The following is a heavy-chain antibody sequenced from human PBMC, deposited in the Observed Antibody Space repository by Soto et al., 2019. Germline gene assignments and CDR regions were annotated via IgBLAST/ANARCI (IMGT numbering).Heavy chain of an antibody. J-gene: IGHJ6*02. V-gene: IGHV4-59*01. CDR2: IYYSGST. D-gene: IGHD5-12*01. Sequence: TETLSLTCTVSVGSISSYYWSWIRQPPGQGLEWIGYIYYSGSTNYKPSLKSRVTISVDTSKNQFSLKLSSVTAADTAVYYCARQMRGATISIYYYGMDVWGQGTTVTVSS. CDR1: VGSISSYY. CDR3: ARQMRGATISIYYYGMDV.